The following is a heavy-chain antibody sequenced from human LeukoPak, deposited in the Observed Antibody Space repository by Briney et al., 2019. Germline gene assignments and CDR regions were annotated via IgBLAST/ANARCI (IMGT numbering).Heavy chain of an antibody. V-gene: IGHV3-21*01. CDR1: GFSLSIYD. CDR3: ARERSYCSGATCSLDL. J-gene: IGHJ5*02. CDR2: TGLSSSYI. D-gene: IGHD2-15*01. Sequence: GGSLRLSCAASGFSLSIYDMVWVRQAPGKGLEWIASTGLSSSYIGYADSVKGRFTICSDNGENSVYLQMNRLRDEDTAVYFCARERSYCSGATCSLDLWGQGTLVTVSS.